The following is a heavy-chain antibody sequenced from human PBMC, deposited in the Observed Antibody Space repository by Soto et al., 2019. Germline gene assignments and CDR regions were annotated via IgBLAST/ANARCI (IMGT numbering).Heavy chain of an antibody. CDR3: AREHSGYDWGIYYYYGMDV. Sequence: EASVKVSCKASGYTFTGYYMHWVRQAPGQGLEWMGWINPNSGGTNYAQKFQGWVTMTRDTSISTAYMELSRLRSDDTAVYYCAREHSGYDWGIYYYYGMDVWGQGTTVTVSS. CDR1: GYTFTGYY. D-gene: IGHD5-12*01. V-gene: IGHV1-2*04. J-gene: IGHJ6*02. CDR2: INPNSGGT.